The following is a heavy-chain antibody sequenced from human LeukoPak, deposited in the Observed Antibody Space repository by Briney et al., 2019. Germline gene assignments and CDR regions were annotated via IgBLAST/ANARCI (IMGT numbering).Heavy chain of an antibody. CDR1: GGSISSYY. V-gene: IGHV4-59*01. CDR3: AREGNSGYYYDPRYFDY. CDR2: IYYSGST. D-gene: IGHD3-22*01. Sequence: SETLSLTCTVSGGSISSYYWSWIRQPPGKGLEWIGYIYYSGSTNYNPSLKSRVTISVDTSKNQFSLKLSSVTAADTAVYYCAREGNSGYYYDPRYFDYWGQGTLVTVSP. J-gene: IGHJ4*02.